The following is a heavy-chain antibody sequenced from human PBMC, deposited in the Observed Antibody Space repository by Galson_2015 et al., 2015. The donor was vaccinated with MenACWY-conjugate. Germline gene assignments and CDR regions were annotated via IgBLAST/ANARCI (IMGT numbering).Heavy chain of an antibody. CDR3: ARGHYGMDV. J-gene: IGHJ6*02. V-gene: IGHV3-7*03. Sequence: SLRLSCAVSGFTFRNYWMTWVRQAPGKGLEWVASIKKDGSEKYYVDSVKGRFTISRDNTKNSMYLEMNSLRAEDTAVYHCARGHYGMDVWGQGTTVTASS. CDR2: IKKDGSEK. CDR1: GFTFRNYW.